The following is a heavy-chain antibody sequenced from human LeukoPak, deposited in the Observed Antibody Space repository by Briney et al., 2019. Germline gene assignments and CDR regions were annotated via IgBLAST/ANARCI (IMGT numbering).Heavy chain of an antibody. D-gene: IGHD3-16*02. J-gene: IGHJ6*03. V-gene: IGHV3-21*01. CDR2: ISSSSSYI. CDR3: ARDVVDYYYYMDV. Sequence: PGGSLRLSCAASGFSLGSYSMNWVRQAPGKGLEWVSSISSSSSYIYYVDSLKGRFTISRDNAKNSLYLQMNSLRAEDTAVYYCARDVVDYYYYMDVWGKGTTVTISS. CDR1: GFSLGSYS.